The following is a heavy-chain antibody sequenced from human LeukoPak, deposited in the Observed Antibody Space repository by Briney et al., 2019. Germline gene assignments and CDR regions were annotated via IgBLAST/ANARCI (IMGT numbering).Heavy chain of an antibody. CDR3: AKDRGGSSELGDAFDV. J-gene: IGHJ3*01. CDR2: ISGSGGTT. CDR1: RFTFSSYA. D-gene: IGHD1-26*01. V-gene: IGHV3-23*01. Sequence: GGSLRLSCAASRFTFSSYAMSWVRQAPGKGLEWVSGISGSGGTTYYADSVKGRFTISRDNSKNTLYLQMNSLRVEDTALYYCAKDRGGSSELGDAFDVWGQGTMVRVSS.